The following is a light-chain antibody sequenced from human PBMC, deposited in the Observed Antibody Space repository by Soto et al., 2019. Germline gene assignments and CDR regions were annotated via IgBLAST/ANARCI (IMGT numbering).Light chain of an antibody. Sequence: VLTQSPGTLSLSPGERATLSCRTSQTFSSSFLACYQQKPGQAPRLLMFDASNRATDIPDRFSGSGSGTDFTLTIGRLEPEDFAVYYCQQFGSLGTFGQGTKVDIK. CDR3: QQFGSLGT. V-gene: IGKV3-20*01. J-gene: IGKJ1*01. CDR2: DAS. CDR1: QTFSSSF.